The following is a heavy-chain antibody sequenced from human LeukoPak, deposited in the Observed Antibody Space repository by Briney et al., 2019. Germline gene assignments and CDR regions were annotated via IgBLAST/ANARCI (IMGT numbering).Heavy chain of an antibody. D-gene: IGHD6-6*01. J-gene: IGHJ4*02. CDR1: GYSFTRYY. CDR2: INPSSGST. Sequence: ASVKVSCKASGYSFTRYYISWVRQAPGQGLEWRGIINPSSGSTTYEQKFQGRVTMTRDMSTKTVYMELSSLRSEDTAVYYCARGVIAARQDYWGQGTLVTVSS. CDR3: ARGVIAARQDY. V-gene: IGHV1-46*01.